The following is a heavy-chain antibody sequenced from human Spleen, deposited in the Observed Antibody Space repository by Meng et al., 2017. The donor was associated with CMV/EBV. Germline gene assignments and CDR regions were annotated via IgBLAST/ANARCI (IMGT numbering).Heavy chain of an antibody. CDR2: INPYSGGT. Sequence: TGYYIHWVRQATEQGLEWMGWINPYSGGTKYAQKFQGRVSMTRDTSISTAYMELSGLRSDDTAVYFCASSTSGIVIGILRTYNWFDPWGQGTLVTVSS. J-gene: IGHJ5*02. V-gene: IGHV1-2*02. CDR1: TGYY. CDR3: ASSTSGIVIGILRTYNWFDP. D-gene: IGHD2-21*01.